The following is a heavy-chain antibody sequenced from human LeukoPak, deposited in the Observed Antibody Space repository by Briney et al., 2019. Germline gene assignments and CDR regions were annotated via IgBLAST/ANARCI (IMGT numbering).Heavy chain of an antibody. CDR2: IYTSGST. V-gene: IGHV4-61*02. CDR1: GGSISSGSYY. J-gene: IGHJ4*02. D-gene: IGHD6-19*01. Sequence: SETLSLTCTVSGGSISSGSYYWSWIRQPAGKGLEWIGCIYTSGSTNYNPSLKSRVTISVDTSKNQFSLKLSSVTAADTAVYYCASSVAGTIDYWGQGTLVTVSS. CDR3: ASSVAGTIDY.